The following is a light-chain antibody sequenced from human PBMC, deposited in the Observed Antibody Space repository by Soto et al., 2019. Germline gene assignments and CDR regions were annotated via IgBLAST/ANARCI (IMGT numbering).Light chain of an antibody. J-gene: IGKJ1*01. V-gene: IGKV1-5*03. Sequence: DIEMTQSPSTLSASVGDTVPIPCRASQSISSWLAWYQQKQGKAPKLLIYKASSLESGVPSRFSGSGSGTECTITISSLKNDDGATYYCQQYNSYSPTFGQGTKVDIK. CDR2: KAS. CDR1: QSISSW. CDR3: QQYNSYSPT.